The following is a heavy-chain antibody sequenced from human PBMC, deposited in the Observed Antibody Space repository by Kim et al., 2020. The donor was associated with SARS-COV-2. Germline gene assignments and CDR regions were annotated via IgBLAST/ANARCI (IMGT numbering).Heavy chain of an antibody. Sequence: TLYLTGKVSNESITKYYWSLIRQPPGKGLEWIGYIYYSVSTSYNPSLKSRVSISVDTSKNQVSLKLSSVTAADTALYYCARNSFNADAFDNW. CDR3: ARNSFNADAFDN. CDR1: NESITKYY. V-gene: IGHV4-59*08. CDR2: IYYSVST. J-gene: IGHJ3*02.